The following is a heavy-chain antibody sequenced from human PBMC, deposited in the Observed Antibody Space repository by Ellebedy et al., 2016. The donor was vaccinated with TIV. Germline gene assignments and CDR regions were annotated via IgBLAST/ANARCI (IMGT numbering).Heavy chain of an antibody. D-gene: IGHD6-19*01. CDR2: IDPSDSYT. CDR3: ARGNGIAVAGNTLVDY. Sequence: GESLKISCKGSGYSFTSYWISWVRQMPGKGLEWMGRIDPSDSYTNYSPSFQGHVTISADKSISTAYLQWSSLKASDTAMYYCARGNGIAVAGNTLVDYWGQGTLVTVSS. CDR1: GYSFTSYW. V-gene: IGHV5-10-1*01. J-gene: IGHJ4*02.